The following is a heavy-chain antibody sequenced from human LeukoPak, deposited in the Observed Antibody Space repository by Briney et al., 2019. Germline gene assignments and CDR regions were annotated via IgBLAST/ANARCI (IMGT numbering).Heavy chain of an antibody. V-gene: IGHV4-38-2*02. D-gene: IGHD1-26*01. Sequence: SETLSLTCSVSGSSISSDYCWGWVRQPPGKGLEWIGSIKHRGGSYYNPSLKSRVTISVDTSKNQFSLKLSSVTAADTAVFYCARENTGSYREFDYWGQGTLVTVSS. CDR1: GSSISSDYC. CDR3: ARENTGSYREFDY. J-gene: IGHJ4*02. CDR2: IKHRGGS.